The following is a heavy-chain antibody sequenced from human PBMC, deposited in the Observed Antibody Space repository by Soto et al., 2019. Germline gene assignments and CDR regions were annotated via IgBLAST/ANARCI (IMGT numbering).Heavy chain of an antibody. D-gene: IGHD6-19*01. CDR2: IIPLFGTP. Sequence: QVQLVQSGTEVKKPGSSVKVSCKASGGTFSSYSINWVRQAPGQRLEWMGGIIPLFGTPHYSQNFQGRITITADESTSTVYMELSSLRSEDTAVYYCARDRTSGWSTFDYWGQGNLVTVSS. CDR3: ARDRTSGWSTFDY. CDR1: GGTFSSYS. V-gene: IGHV1-69*12. J-gene: IGHJ4*02.